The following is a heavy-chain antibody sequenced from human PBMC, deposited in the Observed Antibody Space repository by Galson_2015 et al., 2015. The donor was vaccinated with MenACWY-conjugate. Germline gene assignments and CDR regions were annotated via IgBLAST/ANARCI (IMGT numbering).Heavy chain of an antibody. Sequence: LRLSCAVSGFTFRNYWMTWVRQAPGKGLEWVASIKKDGSEKYYVDSVEGRFTISRDNTKNSMYLEMNSLRAEDTAVYYCARGHYGMDVWGQGTTVTASS. CDR3: ARGHYGMDV. CDR2: IKKDGSEK. J-gene: IGHJ6*02. CDR1: GFTFRNYW. V-gene: IGHV3-7*03.